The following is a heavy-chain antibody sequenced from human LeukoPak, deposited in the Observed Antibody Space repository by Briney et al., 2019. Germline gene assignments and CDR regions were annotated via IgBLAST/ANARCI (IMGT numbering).Heavy chain of an antibody. D-gene: IGHD6-13*01. CDR2: IYPGDSDT. V-gene: IGHV5-51*01. Sequence: GESLKISCKGSGYSFSNYWFGWVRQMPGKGLEWMGIIYPGDSDTRYNPSFQGQVTISADKSINTAYLQWSSPKATDTAMYYCARRGGAAEWFDPWGQGTLVTV. CDR1: GYSFSNYW. CDR3: ARRGGAAEWFDP. J-gene: IGHJ5*02.